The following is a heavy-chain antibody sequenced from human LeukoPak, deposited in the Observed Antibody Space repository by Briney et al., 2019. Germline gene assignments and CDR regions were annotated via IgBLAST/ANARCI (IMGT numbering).Heavy chain of an antibody. D-gene: IGHD2-15*01. V-gene: IGHV7-4-1*02. CDR3: ARDRAPRYCSGGSCYYYYGMDV. J-gene: IGHJ6*02. Sequence: ASVKVSCKASGYTFTSYAMNWVRQASGQGLEWMGWINTNTGNPTYAQGFTGRFVFSLDTSVSTAYLQISSLKAEDTAVYYCARDRAPRYCSGGSCYYYYGMDVWGQGTTVTVSS. CDR2: INTNTGNP. CDR1: GYTFTSYA.